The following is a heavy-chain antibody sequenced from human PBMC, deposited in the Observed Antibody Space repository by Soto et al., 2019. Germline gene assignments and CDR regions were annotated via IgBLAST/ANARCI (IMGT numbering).Heavy chain of an antibody. CDR2: IIPIFGTA. V-gene: IGHV1-69*06. D-gene: IGHD6-19*01. CDR3: ARASDRIAVAGTPRDYYYYYGMDV. Sequence: SVKVSCKASGGTFSSNAISWVRQAPGQGLEWMGGIIPIFGTANYAQKFQGRVTITADKSTSTAYMELSSLRSEDTAVYYCARASDRIAVAGTPRDYYYYYGMDVWGQGTTVTVSS. J-gene: IGHJ6*02. CDR1: GGTFSSNA.